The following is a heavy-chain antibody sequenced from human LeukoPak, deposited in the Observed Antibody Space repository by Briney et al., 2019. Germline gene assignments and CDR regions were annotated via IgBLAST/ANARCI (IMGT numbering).Heavy chain of an antibody. Sequence: ASVKVSCKASGYTFTSYGISWVQQAPGQGLEWMGWISSNDGNTYYVQNFQGRVTMTTDTSTSTAYMELRSLRSDDTAVYYCARASIVGALGWFDPWGQGTLVTVSS. D-gene: IGHD1-26*01. CDR3: ARASIVGALGWFDP. V-gene: IGHV1-18*01. CDR2: ISSNDGNT. J-gene: IGHJ5*02. CDR1: GYTFTSYG.